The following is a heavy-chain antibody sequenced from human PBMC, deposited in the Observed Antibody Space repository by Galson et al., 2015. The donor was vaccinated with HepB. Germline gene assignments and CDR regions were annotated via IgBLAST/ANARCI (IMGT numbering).Heavy chain of an antibody. J-gene: IGHJ5*02. V-gene: IGHV3-33*08. D-gene: IGHD3-10*01. CDR2: IWYDGSNK. CDR3: ARAGEGSGSYWDWFDP. Sequence: SLRLSCAASGFTFSSYGMHWVRQAPGKGLEWVAVIWYDGSNKYYADSVKGRFTISRDNSKNTLYLQMNSLRAEDTAVYYCARAGEGSGSYWDWFDPWGQGTLVTVSS. CDR1: GFTFSSYG.